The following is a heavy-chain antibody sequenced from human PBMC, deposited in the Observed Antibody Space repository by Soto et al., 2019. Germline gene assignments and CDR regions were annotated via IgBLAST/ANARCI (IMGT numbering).Heavy chain of an antibody. Sequence: PSETLSLACTVSGGASSSYYCGWMRQPPGKGLGWSGEINPSGSTNSNPSLKSRVTISVDTSKNQFSLKLSSVTAADTAVYYCARTVLGYCSSTSCYAGLYYYGMDVWGQGTTVT. CDR1: GGASSSYY. J-gene: IGHJ6*02. CDR3: ARTVLGYCSSTSCYAGLYYYGMDV. CDR2: INPSGST. D-gene: IGHD2-2*01. V-gene: IGHV4-34*01.